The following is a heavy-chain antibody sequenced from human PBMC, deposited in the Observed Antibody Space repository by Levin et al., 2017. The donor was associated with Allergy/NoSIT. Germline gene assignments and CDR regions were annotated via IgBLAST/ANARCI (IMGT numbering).Heavy chain of an antibody. CDR3: AKGGSYLTNGFDY. J-gene: IGHJ4*02. V-gene: IGHV3-48*03. D-gene: IGHD1-26*01. CDR2: ISGSGDSI. CDR1: GFTFNNDE. Sequence: GESLKISCAASGFTFNNDELNWVRQAPGKGLEWVSYISGSGDSIYYADSVKGRFTISRDNAKNSLYLQMNSLRAEDTAVYFCAKGGSYLTNGFDYWGQGTLVTVSS.